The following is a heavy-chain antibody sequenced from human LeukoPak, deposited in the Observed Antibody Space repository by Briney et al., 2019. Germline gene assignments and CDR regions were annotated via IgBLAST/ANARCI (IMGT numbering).Heavy chain of an antibody. D-gene: IGHD2-15*01. V-gene: IGHV3-23*01. CDR2: ISASGYST. CDR3: ARDDELCSGGSCYSGGGLFDY. J-gene: IGHJ4*02. CDR1: GFTFSSYA. Sequence: GGSLRLSCAVSGFTFSSYAMTWVRQAPGKGLEWVSSISASGYSTYYADSVKGRFTISRDSSEYTLYLQMNSLRAEDTAVYYCARDDELCSGGSCYSGGGLFDYWGQGTLVTVSS.